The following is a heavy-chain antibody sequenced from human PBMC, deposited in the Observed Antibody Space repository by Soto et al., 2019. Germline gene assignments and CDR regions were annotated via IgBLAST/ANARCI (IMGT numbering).Heavy chain of an antibody. Sequence: PSETLSLTCTVSGGSISGYYSNWIRQPPGKGLEWIAYIYYNGSTNYNPSLKSRVTISVDTSKNQFSLKLSSVTAADTAVYYCTRLYCTGGSCFEIYWGQGTLVTVSS. CDR1: GGSISGYY. V-gene: IGHV4-59*08. D-gene: IGHD2-15*01. J-gene: IGHJ4*02. CDR3: TRLYCTGGSCFEIY. CDR2: IYYNGST.